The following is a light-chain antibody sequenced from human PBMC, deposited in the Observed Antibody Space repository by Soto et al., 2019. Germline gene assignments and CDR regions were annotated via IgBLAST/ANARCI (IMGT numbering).Light chain of an antibody. CDR1: QSVDSSF. J-gene: IGKJ1*01. CDR3: QQYFSSVT. CDR2: GAA. V-gene: IGKV3-20*01. Sequence: EIVLTQSPGFLSLSPGERATLSCRASQSVDSSFFAWYQQKPGQAPRLLIYGAAKSATGIPDRFSGSGSGTDFTLTISRLEPEDFAVYYCQQYFSSVTFGQGTKVEIK.